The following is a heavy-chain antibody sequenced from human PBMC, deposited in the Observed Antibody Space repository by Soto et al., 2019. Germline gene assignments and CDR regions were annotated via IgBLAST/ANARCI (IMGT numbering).Heavy chain of an antibody. D-gene: IGHD6-6*01. CDR3: ARGIAARLRLDY. J-gene: IGHJ4*02. CDR2: INAGNGNT. Sequence: ASVKVSCKASGYTFTSYAMHWVRQAPGQRLEWMGWINAGNGNTKYSQKFQGRVTITRDTSASTAYMELSSLRSEDTAVYYCARGIAARLRLDYWGQGTLVTVSS. CDR1: GYTFTSYA. V-gene: IGHV1-3*01.